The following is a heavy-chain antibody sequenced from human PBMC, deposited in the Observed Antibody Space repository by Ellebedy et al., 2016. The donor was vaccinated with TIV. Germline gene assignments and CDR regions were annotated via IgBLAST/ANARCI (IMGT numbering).Heavy chain of an antibody. V-gene: IGHV4-34*01. CDR1: GFTFSSYA. CDR3: ARGGGNYYDSSGYRSSPPYY. CDR2: INHSGST. J-gene: IGHJ4*02. Sequence: GSLRLXXAASGFTFSSYAMSWIRQPPGKGLEWIGEINHSGSTNYNPSLKSRVTISVDTSKNQFSLKLSSVTAADTAVYYCARGGGNYYDSSGYRSSPPYYWGQGTLVTVSS. D-gene: IGHD3-22*01.